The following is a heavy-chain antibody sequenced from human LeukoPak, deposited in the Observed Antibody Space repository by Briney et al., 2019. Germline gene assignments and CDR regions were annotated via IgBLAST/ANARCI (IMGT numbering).Heavy chain of an antibody. CDR2: ISSSSSYI. D-gene: IGHD2-2*01. J-gene: IGHJ3*02. Sequence: PGGSLRLSCAASGFTFSSYSMNWVRQAPGKGLEWVSPISSSSSYIYYADSVKGRFTISRDNAKNSLYLQMNSLRAEDTAVYYCATDIVVVPAASVAFDIWGQGTMVTVSS. CDR1: GFTFSSYS. V-gene: IGHV3-21*01. CDR3: ATDIVVVPAASVAFDI.